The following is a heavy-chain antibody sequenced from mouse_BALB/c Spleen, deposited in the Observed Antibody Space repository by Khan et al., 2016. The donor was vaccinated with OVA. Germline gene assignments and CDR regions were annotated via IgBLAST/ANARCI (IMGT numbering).Heavy chain of an antibody. CDR2: ISTGGHYT. J-gene: IGHJ3*01. CDR1: GFTFSTYG. D-gene: IGHD1-1*01. Sequence: EVQGVESGGDLVEPGGSLKLSCAASGFTFSTYGMSWVRQTPDKRLEWVATISTGGHYTYYPDSVRGRFTISRDNAKNTLYLQMTSLKSEDTAMFYCARVAYYSDSEGFAYWGQGTLVTVSA. V-gene: IGHV5-6*01. CDR3: ARVAYYSDSEGFAY.